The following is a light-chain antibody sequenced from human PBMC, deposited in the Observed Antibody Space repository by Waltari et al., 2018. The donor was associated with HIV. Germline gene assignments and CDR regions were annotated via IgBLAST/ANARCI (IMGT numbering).Light chain of an antibody. V-gene: IGLV2-8*01. CDR3: SSYAGSNNLL. Sequence: QSALTQPPSASGSPGQSVTISCSGTSSDAGSYNLVPWYKQHPGKAPKLLIFEVSKRPSGVPDRFSGSKSGNTASLTVSGLQPEDEADYYCSSYAGSNNLLFGGWTKLTVL. J-gene: IGLJ2*01. CDR1: SSDAGSYNL. CDR2: EVS.